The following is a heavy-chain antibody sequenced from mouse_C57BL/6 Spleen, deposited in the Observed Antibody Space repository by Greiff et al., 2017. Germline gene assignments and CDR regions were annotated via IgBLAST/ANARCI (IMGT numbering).Heavy chain of an antibody. CDR3: AKPGDCDGGDWYFDV. V-gene: IGHV2-3*01. CDR2: IWGDGST. CDR1: GFSLTSYG. J-gene: IGHJ1*03. Sequence: QVQLKESGPGLVAPSQSLSITCTVSGFSLTSYGVSWVRQPPGKGLEWLGVIWGDGSTHYHSALLSRLSISKDNSKCQVFLQLHRLQTDDTATYYCAKPGDCDGGDWYFDVWGTGTTVTVSS.